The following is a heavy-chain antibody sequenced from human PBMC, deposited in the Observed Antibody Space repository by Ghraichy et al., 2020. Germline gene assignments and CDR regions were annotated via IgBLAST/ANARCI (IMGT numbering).Heavy chain of an antibody. V-gene: IGHV1-3*01. CDR1: GYNFRNYA. CDR3: ARDDGSSWQLDY. D-gene: IGHD6-13*01. CDR2: INPGSGNT. Sequence: SVKVSCKASGYNFRNYAMHWVRQAPGKRLEWMGWINPGSGNTKYSQKFQDRVTISRDTSASTAYMELSSLTFEDMAVYFCARDDGSSWQLDYWGQGTLVTVSS. J-gene: IGHJ4*02.